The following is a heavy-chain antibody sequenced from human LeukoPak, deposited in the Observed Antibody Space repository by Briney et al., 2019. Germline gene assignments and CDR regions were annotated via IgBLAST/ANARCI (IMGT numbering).Heavy chain of an antibody. J-gene: IGHJ4*02. CDR1: GGSISSSSYY. D-gene: IGHD2-2*01. V-gene: IGHV4-39*07. Sequence: ASETLSLTYTVSGGSISSSSYYWGWIRQPPGKGLEWIGSIYYSGSTYYNPSLKSRVTISVDTSKNQFSLKLSSVTAADTAVYYCAREVVVVPAANRGLGYWGQGTLVTVSS. CDR2: IYYSGST. CDR3: AREVVVVPAANRGLGY.